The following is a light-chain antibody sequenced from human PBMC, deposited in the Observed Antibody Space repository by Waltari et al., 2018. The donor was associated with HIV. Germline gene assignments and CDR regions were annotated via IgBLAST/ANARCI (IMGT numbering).Light chain of an antibody. CDR2: EVS. J-gene: IGLJ3*02. V-gene: IGLV2-14*01. CDR3: TSYTTTNTWV. CDR1: DPAVGTYNY. Sequence: QSALTQPASVSGSPGQSITISCTGTDPAVGTYNYVSWFQHHPGKAPKLIISEVSNRPSGVSHRFSGSKSGNTASLIISGLQAEDEASYYCTSYTTTNTWVFGGGTNLTVL.